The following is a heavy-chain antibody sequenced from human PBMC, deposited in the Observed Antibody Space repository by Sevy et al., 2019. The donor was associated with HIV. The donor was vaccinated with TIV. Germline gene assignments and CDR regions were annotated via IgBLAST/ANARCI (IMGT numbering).Heavy chain of an antibody. CDR1: GFTFSSYW. CDR2: IKQDGSEK. Sequence: GGSLRLSCAASGFTFSSYWMSWVRQAPGKGLEWVANIKQDGSEKYYVDSVKGRFTISRDNAKNSLYLQMNSLRAEDKAVYYCARVRGSYWDYYCYGMDFWGQGTTVTVSS. CDR3: ARVRGSYWDYYCYGMDF. D-gene: IGHD1-26*01. J-gene: IGHJ6*02. V-gene: IGHV3-7*01.